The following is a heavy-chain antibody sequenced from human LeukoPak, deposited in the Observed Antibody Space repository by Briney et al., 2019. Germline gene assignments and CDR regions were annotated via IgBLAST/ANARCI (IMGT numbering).Heavy chain of an antibody. CDR3: ARGFYGSGSGFDY. CDR1: GLSFSSYY. CDR2: INHSGST. V-gene: IGHV4-34*01. J-gene: IGHJ4*02. Sequence: SETLSLTCAAYGLSFSSYYWSWIRQPPGKGLEWIGEINHSGSTNYNPSLKSRVTISVDTSKSQFSLKLSSVTAADTAVYYCARGFYGSGSGFDYWGQGTLVTVPS. D-gene: IGHD3-10*01.